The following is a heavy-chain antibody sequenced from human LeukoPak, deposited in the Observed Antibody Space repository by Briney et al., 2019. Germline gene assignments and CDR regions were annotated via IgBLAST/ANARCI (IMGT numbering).Heavy chain of an antibody. D-gene: IGHD3-3*01. Sequence: GGSLRLSCAASGFTFSGSAMHWVRQASGKGLEWVGRIRSKANNYATAYAASVKGRFTVSRDDSKNTAYLQMNSLKTEDTAVYYCTRFYDYGLDYWGQGTLVTVSS. V-gene: IGHV3-73*01. J-gene: IGHJ4*02. CDR1: GFTFSGSA. CDR3: TRFYDYGLDY. CDR2: IRSKANNYAT.